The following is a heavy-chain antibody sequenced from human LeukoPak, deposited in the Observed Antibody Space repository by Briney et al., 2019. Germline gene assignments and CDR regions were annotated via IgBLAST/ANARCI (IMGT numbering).Heavy chain of an antibody. J-gene: IGHJ4*02. V-gene: IGHV3-66*01. D-gene: IGHD4-17*01. Sequence: GGSLRLSCAASGFTVSGNYMTWVRQVSGKGLEWVSVIYSGGSTYYTDSVQGRFSISRDNSQNTLYLQMNSLGAEDTAVYYCAAPLTVIPYWGQGTLVTVSS. CDR2: IYSGGST. CDR1: GFTVSGNY. CDR3: AAPLTVIPY.